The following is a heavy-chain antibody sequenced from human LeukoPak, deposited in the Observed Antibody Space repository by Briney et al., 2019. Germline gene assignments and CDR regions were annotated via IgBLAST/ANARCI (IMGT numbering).Heavy chain of an antibody. CDR2: IKQDGSEK. CDR1: GFTFRSHG. Sequence: GTSLRLSCAASGFTFRSHGMHWVRQAPGKGLEWVANIKQDGSEKYYVDSVKGRFTISRDNAKNSLYLQMNSLRAEDTAVYYCARDRRYGSGYFDYWGQGTLVTVSS. CDR3: ARDRRYGSGYFDY. V-gene: IGHV3-7*01. J-gene: IGHJ4*02. D-gene: IGHD3-10*01.